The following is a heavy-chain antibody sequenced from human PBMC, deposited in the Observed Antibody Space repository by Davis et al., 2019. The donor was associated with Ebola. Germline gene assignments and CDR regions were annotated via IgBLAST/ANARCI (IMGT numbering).Heavy chain of an antibody. V-gene: IGHV4-34*01. J-gene: IGHJ6*02. Sequence: SETLSLTCAVYGRSFSGYYWSCIRQLPGKGLEWIGEINHIGSTNYNPSLKSRVTISVDTSKNQLSLKLSSVTAADTAVYYCARLGLLWFGKYGMDVWGQGTTVTVSS. CDR3: ARLGLLWFGKYGMDV. CDR2: INHIGST. D-gene: IGHD3-10*01. CDR1: GRSFSGYY.